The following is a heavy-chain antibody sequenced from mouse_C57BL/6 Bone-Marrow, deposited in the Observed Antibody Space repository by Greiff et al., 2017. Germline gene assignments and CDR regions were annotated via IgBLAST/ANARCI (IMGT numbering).Heavy chain of an antibody. J-gene: IGHJ4*01. CDR1: GYTFTSYG. D-gene: IGHD1-1*01. Sequence: VQLQQSGAELARPGASVKLSCKASGYTFTSYGISWVKQRTGQGLEWIGEIYPRSGNTYYNEKFKGKATLTADKSSSTAYMELRSLTSEDSAVYFCARSRWYYGSEAMDYWGQGTSVTVSS. CDR3: ARSRWYYGSEAMDY. V-gene: IGHV1-81*01. CDR2: IYPRSGNT.